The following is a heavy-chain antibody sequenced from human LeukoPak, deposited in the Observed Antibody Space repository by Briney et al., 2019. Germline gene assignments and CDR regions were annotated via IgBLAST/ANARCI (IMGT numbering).Heavy chain of an antibody. J-gene: IGHJ6*02. Sequence: PSETLSLTCTVSGGSISSYYWSWIRQPPGKGLEWIGYIYYSGGTNYNPSLKSRVTISVDTSKNQFSLKLSSVTAADTAVYYCARGPAGRGYCSGGSCYGHYYYYYGMDVWGQGTTVTVSS. CDR2: IYYSGGT. V-gene: IGHV4-59*12. CDR1: GGSISSYY. CDR3: ARGPAGRGYCSGGSCYGHYYYYYGMDV. D-gene: IGHD2-15*01.